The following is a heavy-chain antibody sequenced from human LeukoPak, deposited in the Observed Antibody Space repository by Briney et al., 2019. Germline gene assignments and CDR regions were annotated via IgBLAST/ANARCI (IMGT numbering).Heavy chain of an antibody. D-gene: IGHD6-6*01. CDR3: AREGIYGSSSPPGY. CDR1: GFTFSKYW. CDR2: INYDGSET. V-gene: IGHV3-7*01. J-gene: IGHJ4*02. Sequence: GGSLRLSCAASGFTFSKYWMSWVRQAPGKGLEWVANINYDGSETYYVDSVKGRFTISRDNAKNSLFLQMISLRAEDTAVYYCAREGIYGSSSPPGYWGQGTLVTVSS.